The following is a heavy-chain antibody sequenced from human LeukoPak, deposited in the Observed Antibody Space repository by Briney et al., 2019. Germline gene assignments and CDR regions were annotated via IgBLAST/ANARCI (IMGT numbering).Heavy chain of an antibody. Sequence: GGSLRLSCAASGFTVSSSHMSWVRQAPGKGLEWVSAISGSGGSTYYADSVKGRFTISRDNSKNTLYLQMNSLRAEDTAVYYCAKEQNIAVAGTVNYWGQGTLVTVSS. CDR1: GFTVSSSH. V-gene: IGHV3-23*01. CDR3: AKEQNIAVAGTVNY. D-gene: IGHD6-19*01. CDR2: ISGSGGST. J-gene: IGHJ4*02.